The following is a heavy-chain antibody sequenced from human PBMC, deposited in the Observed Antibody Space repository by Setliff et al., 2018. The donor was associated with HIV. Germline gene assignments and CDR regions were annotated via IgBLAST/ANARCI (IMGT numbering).Heavy chain of an antibody. CDR1: GFIFSDYA. D-gene: IGHD3-22*01. J-gene: IGHJ4*02. V-gene: IGHV3-30*02. Sequence: GGSLRLSCAASGFIFSDYAMLWVRQAPGKGLEGVAHIRLDGNREYYADSVKGRFTISRDDSKSTVYLEMNSLRAGETAVYYCAKDQYYYDSSGSPGYFDYWGQGTLVTVSS. CDR2: IRLDGNRE. CDR3: AKDQYYYDSSGSPGYFDY.